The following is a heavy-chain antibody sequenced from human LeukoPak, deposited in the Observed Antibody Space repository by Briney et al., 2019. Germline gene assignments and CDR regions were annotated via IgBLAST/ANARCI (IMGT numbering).Heavy chain of an antibody. CDR1: GYDFPRHW. CDR2: IFPGDSDT. J-gene: IGHJ4*02. V-gene: IGHV5-51*03. CDR3: ARDVDY. Sequence: GESLKISRKGSGYDFPRHWIGWVRQIPGEGLEGMGIIFPGDSDTRYSPSFQGQVTISADKSISTAYLQWSSLRASDTAMYYCARDVDYWGQGTLVTVSS.